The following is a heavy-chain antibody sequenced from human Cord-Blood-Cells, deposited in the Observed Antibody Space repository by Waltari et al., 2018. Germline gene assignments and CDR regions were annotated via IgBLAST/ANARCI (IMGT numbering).Heavy chain of an antibody. CDR2: VLPGHSNT. V-gene: IGHV5-51*01. D-gene: IGHD3-10*01. CDR3: ARRGWGFGSFDAFDI. Sequence: EVQLVQSGAEVKKPGESLKISCKGSGYSFTSYWIDWVRQRPGKGLEWMGSVLPGHSNTRYTTSVQGQVTMPADKSIRTAYLQWSSLKASDTAMYYCARRGWGFGSFDAFDIWGQGTMVTVSS. J-gene: IGHJ3*02. CDR1: GYSFTSYW.